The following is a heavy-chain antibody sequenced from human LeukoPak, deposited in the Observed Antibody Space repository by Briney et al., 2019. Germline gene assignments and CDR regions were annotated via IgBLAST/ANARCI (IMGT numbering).Heavy chain of an antibody. CDR3: VREHIGAAYFDY. J-gene: IGHJ4*02. CDR2: IYSSGST. CDR1: GGSISTNF. Sequence: PSETLSLTRTVSGGSISTNFWSWVRQSAGKGLEWIGRIYSSGSTNDNPSLRSRVTMSVDTSKNQFSLKLSSVTAADTAVYYCVREHIGAAYFDYWGQGTPVTVSS. V-gene: IGHV4-4*07. D-gene: IGHD6-13*01.